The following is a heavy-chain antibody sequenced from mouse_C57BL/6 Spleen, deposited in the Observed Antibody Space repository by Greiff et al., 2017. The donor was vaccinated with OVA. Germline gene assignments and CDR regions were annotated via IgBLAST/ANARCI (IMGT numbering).Heavy chain of an antibody. CDR2: IDPSDSYT. CDR1: GYTFTSYW. D-gene: IGHD2-4*01. J-gene: IGHJ3*01. Sequence: QVQLKESGAELVMPGASVKLSCKASGYTFTSYWMHWVKQRPGQGLEWIGEIDPSDSYTHYNPKFKGKSTLTVDKSSSTAYMQLSSLTSEVSAVYYCARTGYDYGFAYWDQGSLVTVSA. V-gene: IGHV1-69*01. CDR3: ARTGYDYGFAY.